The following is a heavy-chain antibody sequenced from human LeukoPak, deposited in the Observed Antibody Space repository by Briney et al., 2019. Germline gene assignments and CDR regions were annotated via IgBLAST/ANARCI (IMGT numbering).Heavy chain of an antibody. V-gene: IGHV3-48*03. CDR2: ITKTGASI. J-gene: IGHJ4*02. Sequence: VGSLRLSCVASGFTFSDYEMHCIRPAPGKRLEWGSYITKTGASIYYAPSVRGRFTISSDTADNSLYLPRDRLRAGDPALYFCAGGRILRAESFFDFWGQGTLVTVSS. CDR1: GFTFSDYE. D-gene: IGHD3-16*01. CDR3: AGGRILRAESFFDF.